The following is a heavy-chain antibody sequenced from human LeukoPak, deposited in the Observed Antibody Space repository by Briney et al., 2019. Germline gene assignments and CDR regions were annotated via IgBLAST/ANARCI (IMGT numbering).Heavy chain of an antibody. CDR1: GYTFTSYD. CDR3: ARARGWYLRYYGMDV. CDR2: MNPNSGNT. Sequence: ASVNVSCKASGYTFTSYDINWVRQATGHGLEWMGWMNPNSGNTGYAQKFQGRVTMTRNTSISTAYMELSSLRSEDTPVYYCARARGWYLRYYGMDVWGQGTTVTVSS. J-gene: IGHJ6*02. V-gene: IGHV1-8*01. D-gene: IGHD6-19*01.